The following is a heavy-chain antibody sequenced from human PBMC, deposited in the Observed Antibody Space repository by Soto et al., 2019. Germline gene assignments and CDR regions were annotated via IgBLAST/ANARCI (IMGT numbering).Heavy chain of an antibody. CDR3: ATTPTPNYYYYYGMDV. V-gene: IGHV1-69*01. Sequence: QVQLVQSGAEVKKPGSSVKVSCKASGGTFSSYAISWVRQAPGQGLEWMGGIIPIFGTANYAQKFQGRVTLTADESTSTAYMELSSLRSEDTAVYYCATTPTPNYYYYYGMDVWGQGTTVTVSS. CDR2: IIPIFGTA. D-gene: IGHD4-17*01. J-gene: IGHJ6*02. CDR1: GGTFSSYA.